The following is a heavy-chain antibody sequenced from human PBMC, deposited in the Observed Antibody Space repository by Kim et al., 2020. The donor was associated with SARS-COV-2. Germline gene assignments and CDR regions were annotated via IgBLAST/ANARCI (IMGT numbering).Heavy chain of an antibody. D-gene: IGHD3-3*01. CDR1: GYTLTELS. V-gene: IGHV1-24*01. CDR2: FDPEDGET. CDR3: ATTPGVWSGYAANWFDP. J-gene: IGHJ5*02. Sequence: ASVKVSCKVSGYTLTELSMHWVRQAPRKGLEWMEGFDPEDGETIYAQHFQGRVTMTEDTSTDTAYMELSSLRSEDTAVYYCATTPGVWSGYAANWFDPWGQGTLVTVSS.